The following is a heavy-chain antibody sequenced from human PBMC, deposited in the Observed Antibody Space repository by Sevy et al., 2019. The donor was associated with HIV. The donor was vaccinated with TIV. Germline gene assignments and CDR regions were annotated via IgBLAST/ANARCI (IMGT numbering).Heavy chain of an antibody. J-gene: IGHJ4*02. CDR1: GFTFSSYG. CDR3: AKDLGRIAAAGFDY. V-gene: IGHV3-30*02. Sequence: GGSLRLSCAASGFTFSSYGMHWVRRAPGKGLEWVAFIRYDGSNKYYADSVKGRFTISRDNSKNTLYLQMNSLRAEDTAVYYCAKDLGRIAAAGFDYWGQGTLVTVSS. D-gene: IGHD6-13*01. CDR2: IRYDGSNK.